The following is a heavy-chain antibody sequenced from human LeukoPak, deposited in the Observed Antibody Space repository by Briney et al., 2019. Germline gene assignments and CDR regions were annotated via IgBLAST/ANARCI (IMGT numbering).Heavy chain of an antibody. CDR1: GFTFTSSA. J-gene: IGHJ4*02. CDR3: AADAYYYDSSGYYLDY. V-gene: IGHV1-58*02. CDR2: IVVGSGNT. D-gene: IGHD3-22*01. Sequence: GTSVKVSCKASGFTFTSSAMQWVRQTRGQRLEWIGWIVVGSGNTNYAQKFQERVTITRDMSTSTAHMELSSLRSDDTAVYYCAADAYYYDSSGYYLDYWGQGTLVTVSS.